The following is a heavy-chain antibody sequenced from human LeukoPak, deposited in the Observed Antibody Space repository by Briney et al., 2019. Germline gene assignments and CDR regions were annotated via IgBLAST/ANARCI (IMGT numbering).Heavy chain of an antibody. CDR1: GYSFTRFG. CDR2: ISALYGHT. Sequence: ASVKVSCKASGYSFTRFGITWVRQAPGQGLEWMGWISALYGHTNYAQKFQGRVAMTTDTSTSTAYMELRSLRSDDTAVYYCARDFYHGHCAGLSCFLLDSWGQGALVIVSS. D-gene: IGHD2-8*02. J-gene: IGHJ4*02. V-gene: IGHV1-18*01. CDR3: ARDFYHGHCAGLSCFLLDS.